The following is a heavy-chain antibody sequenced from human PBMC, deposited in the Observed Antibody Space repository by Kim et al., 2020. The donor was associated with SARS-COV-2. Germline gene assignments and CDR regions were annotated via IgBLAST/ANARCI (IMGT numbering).Heavy chain of an antibody. J-gene: IGHJ6*02. CDR1: GFTFSSYS. D-gene: IGHD6-19*01. V-gene: IGHV3-21*01. CDR2: ISSSSSYI. Sequence: GGSLRLSCAASGFTFSSYSMNWVRQAPGKGLEWVSSISSSSSYIYYADSVKGRFTISRDNAKNSLYLQMNSLRAEDTAVYYCARDTVAGIYGMDVWGQGTTVTVSS. CDR3: ARDTVAGIYGMDV.